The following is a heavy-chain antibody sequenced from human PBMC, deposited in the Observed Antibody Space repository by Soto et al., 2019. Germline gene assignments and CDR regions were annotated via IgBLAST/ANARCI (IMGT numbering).Heavy chain of an antibody. J-gene: IGHJ4*02. V-gene: IGHV3-30-3*01. Sequence: SLRLSCAASGFTFSSYAMHWVRQAPGKGLEWVAVISYDGSNKYYVDSVRGRFTISRDNAKNSLYLQMDSLRAEDTAIYYCATETYFRCDHWGQGTLVTVSS. CDR1: GFTFSSYA. CDR2: ISYDGSNK. CDR3: ATETYFRCDH. D-gene: IGHD3-10*02.